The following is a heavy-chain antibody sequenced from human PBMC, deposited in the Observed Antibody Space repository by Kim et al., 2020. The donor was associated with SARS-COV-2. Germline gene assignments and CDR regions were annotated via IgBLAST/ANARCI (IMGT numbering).Heavy chain of an antibody. Sequence: GGSLRLSCAASGFTFSSYSMNWVRQAPGKGLEWVSYISSSSSTIYYADSVKGRFTISRDNAKNSLYLQMNSLRDEDTAVYYCARALYDSSGYWWGMDVWGQGTTVTVSS. V-gene: IGHV3-48*02. CDR2: ISSSSSTI. D-gene: IGHD3-22*01. J-gene: IGHJ6*02. CDR1: GFTFSSYS. CDR3: ARALYDSSGYWWGMDV.